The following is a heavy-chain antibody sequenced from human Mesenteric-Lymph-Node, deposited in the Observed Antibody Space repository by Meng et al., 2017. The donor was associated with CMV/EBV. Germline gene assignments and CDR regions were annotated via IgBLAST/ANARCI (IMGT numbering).Heavy chain of an antibody. CDR3: ARGSSYDILTGYFDY. CDR2: INHSGST. CDR1: GGSFSGYY. Sequence: VQLHQWGAGLLKPSETLSVTGLVYGGSFSGYYWNWIRQSPEKGLEWIGEINHSGSTTYNPSFTSRIIISVDTSTNQISLNMSSVTAADTAVYYCARGSSYDILTGYFDYWGQGALVTVSS. J-gene: IGHJ4*02. V-gene: IGHV4-34*01. D-gene: IGHD3-9*01.